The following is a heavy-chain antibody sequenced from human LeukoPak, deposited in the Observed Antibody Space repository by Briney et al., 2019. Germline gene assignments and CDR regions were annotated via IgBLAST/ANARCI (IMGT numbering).Heavy chain of an antibody. CDR3: ARDGSNYDFWSGSYYYYMDV. Sequence: GASVKVSCKASGYTFTSYDINWVRQATGQGLEWMGWMNPNSGNTGYAQKFQGGVTITRNTSISTAYMELSSLRSEDTAVYYCARDGSNYDFWSGSYYYYMDVWGKGTTVTVSS. CDR2: MNPNSGNT. CDR1: GYTFTSYD. V-gene: IGHV1-8*03. J-gene: IGHJ6*03. D-gene: IGHD3-3*01.